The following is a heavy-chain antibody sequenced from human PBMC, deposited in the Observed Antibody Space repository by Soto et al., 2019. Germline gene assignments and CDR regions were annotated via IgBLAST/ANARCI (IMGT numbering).Heavy chain of an antibody. V-gene: IGHV3-33*01. CDR3: ARDVGPPGTEWFGELYYYYGMDV. CDR2: IWYDGSNK. D-gene: IGHD3-10*01. CDR1: GFTFSSYG. Sequence: QVQLVESGGGVVQPGRSLRLSCAASGFTFSSYGMHWVRQAPGKGLEWVAVIWYDGSNKYYADSVKGRFTISRDNSKNTLYLQMNSLRAEDTAVYYCARDVGPPGTEWFGELYYYYGMDVWGQGTTVTVSS. J-gene: IGHJ6*02.